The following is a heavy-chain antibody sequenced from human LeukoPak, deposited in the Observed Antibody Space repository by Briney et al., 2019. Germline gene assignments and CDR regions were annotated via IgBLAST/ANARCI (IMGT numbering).Heavy chain of an antibody. D-gene: IGHD5-18*01. CDR1: GYTFTGYY. J-gene: IGHJ4*02. V-gene: IGHV1-2*02. CDR2: INPNSGGT. Sequence: ASVKVSCKASGYTFTGYYMHWVRQAPGQGLEWMGWINPNSGGTNYAQKFQGRVTTTRDTSISTAYMELSRLRSDDMAVYYCASPVGYSYGPPEGWGQGTLVTVSS. CDR3: ASPVGYSYGPPEG.